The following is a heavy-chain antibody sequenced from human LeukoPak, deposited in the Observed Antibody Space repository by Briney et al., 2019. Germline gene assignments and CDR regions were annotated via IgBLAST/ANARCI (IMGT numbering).Heavy chain of an antibody. J-gene: IGHJ6*02. CDR2: IYYSGST. CDR3: ARDLMDSSSWYPYYYYGMDV. CDR1: GGSISSGNYY. V-gene: IGHV4-30-4*01. D-gene: IGHD6-13*01. Sequence: SETLSLTCTVSGGSISSGNYYWSWIRQPPGKGLEWIGYIYYSGSTYYNPSLKSRVTISVDTSKNQFSLKLSSVTAADTAVYYCARDLMDSSSWYPYYYYGMDVWGQGTTVTVSS.